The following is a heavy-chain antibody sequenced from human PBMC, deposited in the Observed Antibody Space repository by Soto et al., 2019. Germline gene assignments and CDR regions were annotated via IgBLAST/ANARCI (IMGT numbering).Heavy chain of an antibody. J-gene: IGHJ6*03. CDR1: GYTLTELS. CDR3: ATVAKVNARYYYYMDV. V-gene: IGHV1-24*01. D-gene: IGHD1-1*01. CDR2: FDPEDGET. Sequence: ASVKVSCKVSGYTLTELSMHWVRQAPGKGLEWMGGFDPEDGETIYAQKFQGRVTMTEDTSTDTAYMELSSLRSEDTAVYYCATVAKVNARYYYYMDVWGKGTTVTVSS.